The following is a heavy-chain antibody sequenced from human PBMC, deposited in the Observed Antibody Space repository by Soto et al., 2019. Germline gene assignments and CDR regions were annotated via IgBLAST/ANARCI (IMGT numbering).Heavy chain of an antibody. V-gene: IGHV1-24*01. CDR2: FDPEDGET. D-gene: IGHD2-2*01. J-gene: IGHJ4*02. Sequence: ASVNVSCKVSGYTLTELSMHWVRQAPGKGLEWMGGFDPEDGETIYAQKFQGRVTMTEDTSTDTAYMELSSLRSEDTAVYYCATAWYQLLMYYFDYWGQGTLVTVSS. CDR3: ATAWYQLLMYYFDY. CDR1: GYTLTELS.